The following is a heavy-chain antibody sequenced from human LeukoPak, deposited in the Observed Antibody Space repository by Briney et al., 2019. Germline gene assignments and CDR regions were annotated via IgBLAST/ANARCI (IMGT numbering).Heavy chain of an antibody. CDR3: ARSTLSAIFGVVIDRRFDY. V-gene: IGHV1-2*02. D-gene: IGHD3-3*01. CDR1: GYTFTGYY. Sequence: GASVKVSCKASGYTFTGYYMHWVRQAPGQGLEWMGWINPNSGGTNYAQKFQGRVTMTRDTSISTAYMELSRLRSDDTAVYYCARSTLSAIFGVVIDRRFDYWGQGTLVTVSS. J-gene: IGHJ4*02. CDR2: INPNSGGT.